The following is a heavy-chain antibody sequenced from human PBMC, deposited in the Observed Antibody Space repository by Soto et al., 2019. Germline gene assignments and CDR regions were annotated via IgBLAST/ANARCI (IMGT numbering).Heavy chain of an antibody. D-gene: IGHD3-3*01. CDR3: ARPGSYYDFWSGYYRDDAFDI. CDR2: IYPGDSDT. J-gene: IGHJ3*02. CDR1: GYSFTSYW. V-gene: IGHV5-51*01. Sequence: PGASLKISCKGSGYSFTSYWIGWVRQMPGKGLEWMGIIYPGDSDTRYSPSFQGQVTISADKSISSAYLQWSSLKASDTAMYYCARPGSYYDFWSGYYRDDAFDIWGQGTMVTVSS.